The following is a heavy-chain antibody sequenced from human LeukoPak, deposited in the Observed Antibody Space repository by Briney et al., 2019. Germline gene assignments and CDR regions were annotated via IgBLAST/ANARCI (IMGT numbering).Heavy chain of an antibody. J-gene: IGHJ5*02. CDR1: GFTFSNAW. V-gene: IGHV3-15*01. CDR2: IKSKTDGGTT. D-gene: IGHD2-2*01. Sequence: PGGSLRLSCAASGFTFSNAWMSWVRQAPGKGLEWVGRIKSKTDGGTTDYAAPVKGRFTISRDDSKNTLYLQMNSLKTEDTAVYYCTTEAPYCSSTSCGERTFDPWGQGTLVTVSS. CDR3: TTEAPYCSSTSCGERTFDP.